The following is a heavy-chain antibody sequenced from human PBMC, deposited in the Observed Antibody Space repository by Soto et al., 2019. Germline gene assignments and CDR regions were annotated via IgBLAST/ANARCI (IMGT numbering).Heavy chain of an antibody. V-gene: IGHV4-59*08. J-gene: IGHJ4*02. CDR3: ASRPTGALPYFAS. D-gene: IGHD6-6*01. CDR1: VDSISSYY. CDR2: IYYTGST. Sequence: SETLSLTCTVSVDSISSYYWTWIRQPPGKGLEWIGFIYYTGSTTYNPSLKSRVIISVATSKNQFSLKLSSVTAAGTAVYYCASRPTGALPYFASWGQGTLDTVSS.